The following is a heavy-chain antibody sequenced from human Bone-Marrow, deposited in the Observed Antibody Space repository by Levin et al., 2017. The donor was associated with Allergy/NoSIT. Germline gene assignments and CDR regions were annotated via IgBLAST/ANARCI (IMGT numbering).Heavy chain of an antibody. CDR2: ISKDGPNK. V-gene: IGHV3-30*04. J-gene: IGHJ6*03. Sequence: GESLKISCAASGFTFSRSAMHWVRQAPGKGLEWVAVISKDGPNKYYADSVKGRFTISRDNSKNTLYLLMNSLRPEDTAVYYCAYQGRSRGGDDIKDYYLDVWGKGTTVTVSS. CDR3: AYQGRSRGGDDIKDYYLDV. CDR1: GFTFSRSA. D-gene: IGHD3-9*01.